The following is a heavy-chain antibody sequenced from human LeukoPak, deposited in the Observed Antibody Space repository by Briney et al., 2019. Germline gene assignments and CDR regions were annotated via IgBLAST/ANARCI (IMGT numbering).Heavy chain of an antibody. J-gene: IGHJ6*04. CDR1: GFTFSSYA. CDR2: ISGSGGST. Sequence: GGSLRLSCAASGFTFSSYAMSWVRQAPGKGLEWVSAISGSGGSTYYADSVKGRFTISRDNSKNTLYLQMNSLGAEDTAVYYCAKEGGDFYGSGSYYGYYYYGMDGLGKGTTVTVSS. CDR3: AKEGGDFYGSGSYYGYYYYGMDG. V-gene: IGHV3-23*01. D-gene: IGHD3-10*01.